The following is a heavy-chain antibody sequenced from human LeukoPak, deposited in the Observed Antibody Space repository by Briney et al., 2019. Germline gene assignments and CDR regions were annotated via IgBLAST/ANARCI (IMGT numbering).Heavy chain of an antibody. J-gene: IGHJ6*02. D-gene: IGHD6-19*01. CDR3: AREGNGMGWYRDDYYYGMDV. V-gene: IGHV3-74*01. CDR1: GFTFSSYW. CDR2: VSSDGSIT. Sequence: GGSLRLSCAASGFTFSSYWMHWVRQAPGKGLVWVSRVSSDGSITDYTDSVKGRFTISRDNAKNSLYLQMNSLRAEDTAVYYCAREGNGMGWYRDDYYYGMDVWGQGTTVTVSS.